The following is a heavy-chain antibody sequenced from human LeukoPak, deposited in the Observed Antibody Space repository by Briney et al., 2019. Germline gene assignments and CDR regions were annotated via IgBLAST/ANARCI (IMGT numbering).Heavy chain of an antibody. Sequence: GGSLRLSCAASGFTFNNYAMSWVRQAPGKGLEWVSAISAGGSSTYYADSVKGRFTISRDNSKETLYLQRNSLRAEDTAVYYCAKRGRVVPAGEWYFDYWGQGTLVTVSS. CDR2: ISAGGSST. CDR3: AKRGRVVPAGEWYFDY. J-gene: IGHJ4*02. D-gene: IGHD2-2*01. V-gene: IGHV3-23*01. CDR1: GFTFNNYA.